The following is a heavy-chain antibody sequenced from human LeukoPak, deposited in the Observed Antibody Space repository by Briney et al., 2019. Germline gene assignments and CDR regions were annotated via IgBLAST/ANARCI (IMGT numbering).Heavy chain of an antibody. CDR2: IRYDGRNK. V-gene: IGHV3-30*02. Sequence: PGGSLRLSCAASGFTFSGSGMHWVRQAPGKGLEGVTFIRYDGRNKYYTDSVKGRFTISRDNSKKTLYLQMDSLRAEDTAVYYCARDYDFWSGYYSPTRGYFGYWGQGTLVTVSS. J-gene: IGHJ4*02. D-gene: IGHD3-3*01. CDR1: GFTFSGSG. CDR3: ARDYDFWSGYYSPTRGYFGY.